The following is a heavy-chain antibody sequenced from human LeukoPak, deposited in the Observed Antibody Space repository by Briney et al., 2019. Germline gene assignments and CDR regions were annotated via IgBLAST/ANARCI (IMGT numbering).Heavy chain of an antibody. D-gene: IGHD3-22*01. V-gene: IGHV4-4*07. CDR1: GGSISGYY. Sequence: SETLSLTCTVSGGSISGYYWSWIRQPAGKRLEWIGRIYASGSTSYNPSLKSRVTISVDKSKNQFSLTLSSVTAADTALYYCARVSDYYDTSGYYYAFDYWGQGTLVTASS. CDR2: IYASGST. CDR3: ARVSDYYDTSGYYYAFDY. J-gene: IGHJ4*02.